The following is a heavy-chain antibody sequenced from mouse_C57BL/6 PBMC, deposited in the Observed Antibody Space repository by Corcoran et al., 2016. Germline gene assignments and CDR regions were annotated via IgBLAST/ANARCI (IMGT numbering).Heavy chain of an antibody. CDR3: ARKEKDSSGYRFAY. D-gene: IGHD3-2*02. V-gene: IGHV9-3*01. CDR2: INTYSGVP. J-gene: IGHJ3*01. Sequence: QIQLVQSGPELKKPGETVKISCKASGYTFTTYGMSWVKQAPGKGLKWMGWINTYSGVPTYADDFKGRFAFSLETSASTAYLQINNLKNEDTATYFWARKEKDSSGYRFAYWGQGTLVTVSA. CDR1: GYTFTTYG.